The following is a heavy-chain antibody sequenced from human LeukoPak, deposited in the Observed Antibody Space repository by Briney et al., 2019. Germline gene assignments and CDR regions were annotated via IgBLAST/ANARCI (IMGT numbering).Heavy chain of an antibody. J-gene: IGHJ4*02. Sequence: ASVKLSCTASGSTFTICYMHLVRLPHAPGMGRMGVTNPSGGSTSYAQKLQGRVTMTRDTTTSTVYMERSSLRSEDTAVYYCARDRAVGGYVGDFDHWGQGTLVTVSS. CDR3: ARDRAVGGYVGDFDH. D-gene: IGHD5-12*01. CDR1: GSTFTICY. V-gene: IGHV1-46*01. CDR2: TNPSGGST.